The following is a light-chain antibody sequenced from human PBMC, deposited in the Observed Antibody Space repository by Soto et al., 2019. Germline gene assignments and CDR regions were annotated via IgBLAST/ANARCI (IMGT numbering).Light chain of an antibody. Sequence: QSALTQPASVSGSPGQSITISCTGTSSDVGGYNYVSWLQQHPGKAPKVKIYEVSHRPSGVSNRFSCSKSGYTASLTISELQAEDEADDYCTSFTSSSTWVFGGGTKLTV. J-gene: IGLJ3*02. CDR1: SSDVGGYNY. CDR2: EVS. V-gene: IGLV2-14*03. CDR3: TSFTSSSTWV.